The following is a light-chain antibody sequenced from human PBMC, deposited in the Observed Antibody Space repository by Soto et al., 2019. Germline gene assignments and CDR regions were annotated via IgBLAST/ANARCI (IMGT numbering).Light chain of an antibody. CDR2: AAS. CDR1: QGIKEY. V-gene: IGKV1-27*01. J-gene: IGKJ4*01. CDR3: QQRGNWPLT. Sequence: QMTQSPSSLSASLGARVTMACRASQGIKEYVAWYQQKPGRGPKLLIYAASTLQSGVPSRFSGSGSGTDFTLTISSLEPEDFAIYYCQQRGNWPLTFGGGTKVDIK.